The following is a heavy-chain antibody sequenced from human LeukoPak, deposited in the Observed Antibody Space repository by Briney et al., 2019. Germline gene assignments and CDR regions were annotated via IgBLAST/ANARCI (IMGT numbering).Heavy chain of an antibody. V-gene: IGHV3-30*18. CDR3: AKEGARKAAYPNTFDY. CDR2: ISYDGSNK. D-gene: IGHD2-15*01. Sequence: GGSLRLSCAASGFTFSSYGMHWVRQAPGKGLKWVAVISYDGSNKYYADSVKGRFTISRDNSKNTLYLQMNSLRAEDTAVYYCAKEGARKAAYPNTFDYWGQGTLVTVSS. CDR1: GFTFSSYG. J-gene: IGHJ4*02.